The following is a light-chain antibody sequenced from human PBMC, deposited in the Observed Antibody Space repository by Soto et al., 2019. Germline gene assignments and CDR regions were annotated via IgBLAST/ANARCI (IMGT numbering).Light chain of an antibody. J-gene: IGKJ4*01. V-gene: IGKV1-12*01. CDR2: AAS. CDR1: QDIASW. Sequence: DIQMTQSPSSVSASVGDRVTITCRASQDIASWLAWYQQKPGKAPKLLIYAASSLQRGVPSRFSGSGSGTDFTLTISSLQPEYVATYCCQQANSFPLTFGGGTKVEIK. CDR3: QQANSFPLT.